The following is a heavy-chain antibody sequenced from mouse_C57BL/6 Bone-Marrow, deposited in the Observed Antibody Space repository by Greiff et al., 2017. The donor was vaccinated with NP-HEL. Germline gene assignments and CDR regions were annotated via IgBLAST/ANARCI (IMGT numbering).Heavy chain of an antibody. CDR1: GFSFNTYA. CDR3: VLTGFYAMDY. Sequence: EVKLQESGGGLVQPKGSLKLSCAASGFSFNTYAMNWVRQAPGKGLEWVARIRSKSNNYATYYADSVKDRFTISRDDSESMLYLQMNNLKTEDTAMYYCVLTGFYAMDYWGQGTSVTVSS. J-gene: IGHJ4*01. V-gene: IGHV10-1*01. CDR2: IRSKSNNYAT. D-gene: IGHD4-1*01.